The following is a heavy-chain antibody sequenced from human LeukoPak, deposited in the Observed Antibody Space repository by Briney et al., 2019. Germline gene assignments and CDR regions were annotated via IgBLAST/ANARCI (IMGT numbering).Heavy chain of an antibody. J-gene: IGHJ3*02. D-gene: IGHD2-21*01. V-gene: IGHV3-74*01. CDR1: GFTFSSYW. CDR3: VRDHIYAFDI. CDR2: INSDGSST. Sequence: GGSLRLSCAASGFTFSSYWMHWVCQAPGKGLVWVSRINSDGSSTSYADSVKGRFTISRDDAKNSLSLQMNSLRDEDTAVYYCVRDHIYAFDIWGRGTTVTVSS.